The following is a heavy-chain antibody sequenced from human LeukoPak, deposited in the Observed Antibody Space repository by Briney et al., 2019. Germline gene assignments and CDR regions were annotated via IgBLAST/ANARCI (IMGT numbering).Heavy chain of an antibody. CDR1: GYSFTSYW. CDR3: ARQRYDFWSGSHQYYFDY. Sequence: GESLKISCKGSGYSFTSYWIGWVRQMPGKGLEWMGIIYPGDSDTRYSPSFQGQVTISADKSISTAYLQWSSLKASDTAMYYCARQRYDFWSGSHQYYFDYWGQGTLVTVSS. J-gene: IGHJ4*02. V-gene: IGHV5-51*01. CDR2: IYPGDSDT. D-gene: IGHD3-3*01.